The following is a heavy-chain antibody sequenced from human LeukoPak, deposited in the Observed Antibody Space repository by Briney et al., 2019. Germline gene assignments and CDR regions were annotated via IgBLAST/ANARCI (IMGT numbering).Heavy chain of an antibody. V-gene: IGHV3-30*18. J-gene: IGHJ6*03. Sequence: GGSLRLSCAASGFTFSSYGMHWVRQAPGKGLEWVAVISYDGSNKYYADSVKGRFTISRDNSKNTLYLQMNSLRAEDTAVYYCAKDGYSSSSGYYYYMDVWGKGTTVTVSS. D-gene: IGHD6-6*01. CDR1: GFTFSSYG. CDR3: AKDGYSSSSGYYYYMDV. CDR2: ISYDGSNK.